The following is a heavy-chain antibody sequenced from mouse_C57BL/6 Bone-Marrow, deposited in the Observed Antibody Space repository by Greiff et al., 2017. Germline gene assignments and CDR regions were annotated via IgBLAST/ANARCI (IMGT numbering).Heavy chain of an antibody. CDR3: ARRGGSSWYFDV. Sequence: EVMLVESGGGLVQPGGSLKLSCAASGFTFSDYYMYWVRQTPEKRLEWVAYISNGGGSTYYPDTVKGRFTISRDNAKNTLYLQMSRLKSEDTAMYYCARRGGSSWYFDVWGTGTTVTVSS. CDR1: GFTFSDYY. J-gene: IGHJ1*03. CDR2: ISNGGGST. D-gene: IGHD1-1*01. V-gene: IGHV5-12*01.